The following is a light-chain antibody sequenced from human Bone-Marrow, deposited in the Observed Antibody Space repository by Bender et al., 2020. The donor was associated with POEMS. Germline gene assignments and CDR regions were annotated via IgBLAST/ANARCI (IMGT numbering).Light chain of an antibody. J-gene: IGLJ3*02. V-gene: IGLV1-36*01. CDR2: YDD. CDR1: SSNIGNHG. CDR3: SAWDDSLSGWV. Sequence: QSVVTQSPSLSEAPRQRDTISCSGSSSNIGNHGVNWYQQLPGEAPKHLIYYDDLLTPGVSDRFSASKSGTSASLAISELQSEDGALYYCSAWDDSLSGWVFGGGTKLTVL.